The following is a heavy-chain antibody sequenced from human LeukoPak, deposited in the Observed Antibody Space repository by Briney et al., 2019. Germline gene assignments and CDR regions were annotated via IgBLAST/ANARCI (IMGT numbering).Heavy chain of an antibody. J-gene: IGHJ5*02. Sequence: SETLSLTCTVSGGSISSYYWSWIRQPPGKGLEWIGYIYYSGSTNYNPSLKSRVTISVDTSKNQFSLKLSSVTAADTAVYYCARDGQQLVRGGGWFDPWGQGTLVTVSS. CDR3: ARDGQQLVRGGGWFDP. V-gene: IGHV4-59*12. D-gene: IGHD6-6*01. CDR2: IYYSGST. CDR1: GGSISSYY.